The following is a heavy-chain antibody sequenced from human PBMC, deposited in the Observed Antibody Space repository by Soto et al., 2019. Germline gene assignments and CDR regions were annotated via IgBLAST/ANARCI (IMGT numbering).Heavy chain of an antibody. Sequence: PGGSLRLSCTASGFTFGDYAMSWFRQAPGKGLEWVGFIRSKAYGETTEYAASVKGRFTISRDDSKSIAYLQMNSLKTEDTAVYYCTRGPQFDWLLYFDYWGQGTLVTVSS. CDR3: TRGPQFDWLLYFDY. D-gene: IGHD3-9*01. J-gene: IGHJ4*02. CDR2: IRSKAYGETT. CDR1: GFTFGDYA. V-gene: IGHV3-49*03.